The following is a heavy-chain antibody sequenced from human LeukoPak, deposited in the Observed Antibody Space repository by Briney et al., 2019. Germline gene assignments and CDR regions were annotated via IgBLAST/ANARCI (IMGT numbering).Heavy chain of an antibody. Sequence: PGGSLRLSCAASGFTFSSYWMSWVRQAPGKGLEWVANIKEDGSEKYYVDPVKGRFTISRDNAKNLLYLQINSLRDEDTAVYYCAGEGSGWHDNYWGQGSLVTVSS. CDR1: GFTFSSYW. CDR2: IKEDGSEK. CDR3: AGEGSGWHDNY. V-gene: IGHV3-7*01. J-gene: IGHJ4*02. D-gene: IGHD6-19*01.